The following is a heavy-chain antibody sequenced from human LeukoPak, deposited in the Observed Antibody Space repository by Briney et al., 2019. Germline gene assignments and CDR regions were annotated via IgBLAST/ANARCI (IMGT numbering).Heavy chain of an antibody. D-gene: IGHD2-15*01. J-gene: IGHJ4*02. CDR1: GLTFSGYW. Sequence: PGGSLRLSCAASGLTFSGYWMHWVRQPPGKGLVWVSRINGDGSSTSYADSVKGRFTISRDNAKHTLYLQMNSLGAEDTAVYYCARARNCSSGTCYKDYWGQGTLVTVSS. V-gene: IGHV3-74*01. CDR3: ARARNCSSGTCYKDY. CDR2: INGDGSST.